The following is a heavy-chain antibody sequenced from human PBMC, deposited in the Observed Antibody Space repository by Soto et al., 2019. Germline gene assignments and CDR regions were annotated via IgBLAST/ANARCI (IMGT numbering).Heavy chain of an antibody. CDR2: ISGSGGRI. D-gene: IGHD6-19*01. V-gene: IGHV3-23*01. J-gene: IGHJ4*02. CDR1: GFAFTSYD. CDR3: AKGKIPGGAVAGKIDY. Sequence: PGGPRRLSCAASGFAFTSYDVSGVGQDPGKGLEWVSGISGSGGRIYYADPVKGRFTISRDNSKNTLYLQMNSLRVEDTAVYYCAKGKIPGGAVAGKIDYWGQGTLVTVSS.